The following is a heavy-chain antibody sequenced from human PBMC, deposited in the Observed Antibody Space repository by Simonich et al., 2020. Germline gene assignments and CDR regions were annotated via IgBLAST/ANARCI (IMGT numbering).Heavy chain of an antibody. CDR2: INHSGRT. V-gene: IGHV4-34*01. D-gene: IGHD6-13*01. CDR3: ARGLRVAAAGTAFQH. CDR1: GGSFSGYY. J-gene: IGHJ1*01. Sequence: QVQLQQWGAGLLKPSETLSLTCAVYGGSFSGYYGGWIRQPPGKGLEWIGEINHSGRTNYNPSLKSLVTISVDTSKNQFSLKLSSVTAADTAVYYCARGLRVAAAGTAFQHWGQGTLVTVSS.